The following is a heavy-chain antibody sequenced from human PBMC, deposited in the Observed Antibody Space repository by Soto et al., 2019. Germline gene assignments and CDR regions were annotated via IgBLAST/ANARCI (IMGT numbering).Heavy chain of an antibody. D-gene: IGHD1-26*01. CDR3: ARDTLREWELDY. CDR1: GFTFSSYG. CDR2: IWYDGSNK. V-gene: IGHV3-33*01. Sequence: GGSLRLSCAASGFTFSSYGMHWVHQAPGKGLEWVAVIWYDGSNKYYADSVKGRFTISRDNSKNTLYLQMNSLRAEDTAVYYCARDTLREWELDYWGQGTLVTVSS. J-gene: IGHJ4*02.